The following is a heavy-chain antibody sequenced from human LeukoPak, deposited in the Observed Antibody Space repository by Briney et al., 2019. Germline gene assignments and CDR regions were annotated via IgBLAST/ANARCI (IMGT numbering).Heavy chain of an antibody. V-gene: IGHV3-30*02. D-gene: IGHD3-9*01. CDR2: IRYDGSNK. CDR1: GFTFSNYG. Sequence: GGSLRLSCAVSGFTFSNYGMHWVRQAPGKGLEWVTFIRYDGSNKYYADSVKGRFTISRDNSKNTLYLQMNSLRAEDTAVYYCAKGHGLRYFDWFHYWGQGTLVTVSS. J-gene: IGHJ5*01. CDR3: AKGHGLRYFDWFHY.